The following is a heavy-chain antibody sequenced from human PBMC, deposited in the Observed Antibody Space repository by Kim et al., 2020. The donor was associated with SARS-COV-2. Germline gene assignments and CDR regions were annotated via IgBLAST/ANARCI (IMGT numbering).Heavy chain of an antibody. CDR1: GGSISSSSYY. CDR2: IYYSGST. CDR3: ARLVGVAITYDFWSGYHPSGFDY. D-gene: IGHD3-3*01. Sequence: SETLSLTCTVSGGSISSSSYYWGWIRQPPGKGLEWIGSIYYSGSTYYNPSLKSRVTISVDTSKNQFSLKLSSVTAADTAVYYCARLVGVAITYDFWSGYHPSGFDYWGQGTLVTVSS. V-gene: IGHV4-39*01. J-gene: IGHJ4*02.